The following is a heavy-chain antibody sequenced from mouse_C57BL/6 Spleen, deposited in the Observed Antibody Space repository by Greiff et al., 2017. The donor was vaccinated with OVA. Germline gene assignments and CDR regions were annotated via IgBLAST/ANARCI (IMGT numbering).Heavy chain of an antibody. CDR2: INPSSGYT. D-gene: IGHD2-5*01. CDR1: GYTFTSYT. V-gene: IGHV1-4*01. CDR3: ARPGYSNSFDV. Sequence: VQVVESGAELARPGASVKMSCKASGYTFTSYTMHWVKQRPGQGLEWIGYINPSSGYTKYNQKFKDKATLTADKSSSTAYMQLSSLTSEDSAVYYCARPGYSNSFDVWGTGTTVTVSS. J-gene: IGHJ1*03.